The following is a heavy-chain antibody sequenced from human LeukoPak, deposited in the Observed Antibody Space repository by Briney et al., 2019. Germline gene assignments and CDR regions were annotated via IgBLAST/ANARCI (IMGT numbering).Heavy chain of an antibody. Sequence: GGSLRLSCAASGFTVSSNYMSWVRQAPGKGLEWVSVTYSGGSTYYADSVKGRFTISRDNSKNTLYLQMNSLRAEDTAVYYCAREVYYDSSGYVDYWGQGTLVTVSS. CDR1: GFTVSSNY. CDR3: AREVYYDSSGYVDY. D-gene: IGHD3-22*01. J-gene: IGHJ4*02. V-gene: IGHV3-53*05. CDR2: TYSGGST.